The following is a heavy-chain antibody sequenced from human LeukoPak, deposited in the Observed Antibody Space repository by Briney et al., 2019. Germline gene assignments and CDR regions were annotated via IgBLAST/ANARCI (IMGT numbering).Heavy chain of an antibody. CDR1: GGSFSGYY. CDR2: IYYSGST. J-gene: IGHJ6*02. V-gene: IGHV4-59*08. D-gene: IGHD3-3*01. Sequence: SETLSLTCAVYGGSFSGYYWSWIRQPPGKGLEWIGYIYYSGSTNYNPSLKSRVTISVDTSKNQFSLKLSSVTAADTAVYYCARPNVYYDFWSGRYRDYGMDVWGQGTTVTVSS. CDR3: ARPNVYYDFWSGRYRDYGMDV.